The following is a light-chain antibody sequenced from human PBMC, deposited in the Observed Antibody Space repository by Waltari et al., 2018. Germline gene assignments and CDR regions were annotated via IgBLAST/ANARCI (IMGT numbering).Light chain of an antibody. V-gene: IGKV3-20*01. J-gene: IGKJ1*01. CDR2: GSS. Sequence: EVVLTQSPGTLSLSPGERATLSCRASQSVSSSYLAGYQQKLGQAPRLLMYGSSSRATGIPEGFSGSGSGTEYTRTIRRLGPEDFAVYYCQQYGRSSWTFGQGTKVEIK. CDR3: QQYGRSSWT. CDR1: QSVSSSY.